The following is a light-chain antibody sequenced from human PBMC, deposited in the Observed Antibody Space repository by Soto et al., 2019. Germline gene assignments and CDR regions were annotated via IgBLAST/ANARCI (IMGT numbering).Light chain of an antibody. CDR1: SSNIGGYNS. CDR2: EVT. J-gene: IGLJ2*01. Sequence: QSALTQPPSASGSPGQSVTISCTGTSSNIGGYNSVSWYQQHPGKAPKLLIYEVTKRPSGVPDRFSGSKSGNTASLTVSGLQADDESNYYRSSYGGRSNYVVFGGGTKLTV. V-gene: IGLV2-8*01. CDR3: SSYGGRSNYVV.